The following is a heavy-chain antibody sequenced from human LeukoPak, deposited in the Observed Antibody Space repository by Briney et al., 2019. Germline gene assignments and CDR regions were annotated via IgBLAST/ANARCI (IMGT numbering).Heavy chain of an antibody. J-gene: IGHJ5*02. CDR3: ARHGCSGGCCYSGFDP. V-gene: IGHV5-51*01. CDR2: IYPGDSDT. Sequence: PGESLKISCKGSGYSFTSYWIGWVRQLPGKGLEWMGIIYPGDSDTRYSPSFQGQVTISADKSISTAYLQWSSLKASDTAMYCCARHGCSGGCCYSGFDPWGQGTLVTVSS. D-gene: IGHD2-15*01. CDR1: GYSFTSYW.